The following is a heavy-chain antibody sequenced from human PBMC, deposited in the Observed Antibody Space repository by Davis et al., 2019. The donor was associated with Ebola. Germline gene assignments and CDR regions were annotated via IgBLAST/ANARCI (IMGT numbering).Heavy chain of an antibody. V-gene: IGHV3-9*01. D-gene: IGHD2/OR15-2a*01. Sequence: SLKISCAASGFTFSSYSMNWVRQAPGKGLEWVSGINWDSSSRVYVDSEKGRFTISRDNAKNSLSLQMNSLRTEDTDLYYCAKAPFLEGAFDMWGQGTMVTVSS. CDR2: INWDSSSR. CDR3: AKAPFLEGAFDM. J-gene: IGHJ3*02. CDR1: GFTFSSYS.